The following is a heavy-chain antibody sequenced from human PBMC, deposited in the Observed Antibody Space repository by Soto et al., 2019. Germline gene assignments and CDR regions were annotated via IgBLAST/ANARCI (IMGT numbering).Heavy chain of an antibody. CDR3: AKCSRRLEYSGDYYYGMDV. CDR2: ISGSGGST. CDR1: GFTFSSYA. J-gene: IGHJ6*02. Sequence: HPGGSLRLSCAASGFTFSSYAMSWVRQAPGKGLEWVSAISGSGGSTYYADSVKGRFTISRDNSKNTLYLQMNSLRAEDTAVYYCAKCSRRLEYSGDYYYGMDVWGQGTTVTVSS. V-gene: IGHV3-23*01. D-gene: IGHD3-3*01.